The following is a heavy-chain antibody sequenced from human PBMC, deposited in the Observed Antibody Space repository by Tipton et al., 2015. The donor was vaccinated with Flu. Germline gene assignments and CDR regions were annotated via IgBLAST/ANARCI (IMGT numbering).Heavy chain of an antibody. CDR3: ARRDYSNYVSEPKNWFDP. V-gene: IGHV4-39*07. CDR1: GGSISSVSHY. CDR2: IHRSGNS. J-gene: IGHJ5*02. Sequence: GLVKPSETLSLTCAVSGGSISSVSHYWGWIRQPPGKGLEWIGNIHRSGNSYHNPPLRSRVTMSVDTSKNQFSLKLTSVTAADTAVYYCARRDYSNYVSEPKNWFDPWGRGTLVTVSS. D-gene: IGHD4-11*01.